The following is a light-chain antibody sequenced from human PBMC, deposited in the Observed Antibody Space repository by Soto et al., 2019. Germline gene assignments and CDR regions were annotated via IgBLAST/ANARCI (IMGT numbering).Light chain of an antibody. CDR1: SSDVGGYKY. Sequence: QSALTQPASVSGSPGQSITISCTGTSSDVGGYKYVSWYQQNPGKAPKLIIYEVSNRPSGISNRFSGSKSGNTASLTISGLQPEDEADYYCSSYTTSSARVFGTGTKLTVL. CDR3: SSYTTSSARV. J-gene: IGLJ1*01. CDR2: EVS. V-gene: IGLV2-14*01.